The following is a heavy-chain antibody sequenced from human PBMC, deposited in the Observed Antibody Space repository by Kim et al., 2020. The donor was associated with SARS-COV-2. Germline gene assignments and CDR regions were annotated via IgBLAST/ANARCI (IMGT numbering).Heavy chain of an antibody. Sequence: GGSLRLSCAASGFTFSSYSMNWVRQAPGKGLEWVSSISSSSSYIYYADSVKGRFTISRDNAKNSLYLQMNSLRAEDTAVYYCARVLPQPYYYDSSGYLANYGMDVWGQGTTVTVSS. CDR1: GFTFSSYS. CDR3: ARVLPQPYYYDSSGYLANYGMDV. J-gene: IGHJ6*02. V-gene: IGHV3-21*01. CDR2: ISSSSSYI. D-gene: IGHD3-22*01.